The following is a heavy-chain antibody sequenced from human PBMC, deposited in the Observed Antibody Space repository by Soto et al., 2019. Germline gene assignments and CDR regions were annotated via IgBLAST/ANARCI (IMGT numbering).Heavy chain of an antibody. CDR2: IYHSWST. CDR1: VYSVSSGYY. D-gene: IGHD1-26*01. CDR3: ARVGPFDY. V-gene: IGHV4-38-2*01. J-gene: IGHJ4*02. Sequence: GTLSLTCAVSVYSVSSGYYWGWIRQPPGKGLEWIGSIYHSWSTYYNPSLKSRVTISVDTSKNQFSLKLSSVTAADTAVYYCARVGPFDYWGQGTLVTVSS.